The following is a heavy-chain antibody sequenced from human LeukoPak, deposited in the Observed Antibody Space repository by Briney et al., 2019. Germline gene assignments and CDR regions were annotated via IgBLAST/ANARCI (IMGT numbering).Heavy chain of an antibody. V-gene: IGHV3-66*01. D-gene: IGHD3-22*01. J-gene: IGHJ4*02. Sequence: GGSQRLSCAASGFIISHKYMAWVRQAPGKGLEWLSIIYAGGNSVSADSVKGRFIISRDNSRNTVHLQMNSLRDDDTAVYYCARGQIDLLRNYFDSWGPGTLVAVSS. CDR2: IYAGGNS. CDR3: ARGQIDLLRNYFDS. CDR1: GFIISHKY.